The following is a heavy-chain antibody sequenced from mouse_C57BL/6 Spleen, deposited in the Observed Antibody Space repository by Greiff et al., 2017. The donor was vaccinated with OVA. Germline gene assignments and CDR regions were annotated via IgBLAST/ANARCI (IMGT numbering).Heavy chain of an antibody. CDR1: GYSITSGYY. V-gene: IGHV3-6*01. D-gene: IGHD1-1*01. Sequence: VQLKESGPGLVKPSQSLSLTCSVTGYSITSGYYWNWIRQFPGNKLEWMGYISFDGSNNYNPSLKNRISITRDTSKNQFFLKLNSVTTEDTATYYCARDRITTVVATGGAMDYWGQGTSVTVSS. CDR2: ISFDGSN. CDR3: ARDRITTVVATGGAMDY. J-gene: IGHJ4*01.